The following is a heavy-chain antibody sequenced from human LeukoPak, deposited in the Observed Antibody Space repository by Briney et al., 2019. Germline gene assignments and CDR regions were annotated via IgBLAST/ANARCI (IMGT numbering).Heavy chain of an antibody. Sequence: PSETLSLTCTVSGYSISSGYYWGWIRQPPGKGLEWIGNIYHSGGTNYNPSLKSRVTISVDTSKNQFSLKLSSVTAADTAVYYCARCRHDFWSGYGGFDYWGQGTLVTVSS. CDR3: ARCRHDFWSGYGGFDY. J-gene: IGHJ4*02. D-gene: IGHD3-3*01. CDR1: GYSISSGYY. CDR2: IYHSGGT. V-gene: IGHV4-38-2*02.